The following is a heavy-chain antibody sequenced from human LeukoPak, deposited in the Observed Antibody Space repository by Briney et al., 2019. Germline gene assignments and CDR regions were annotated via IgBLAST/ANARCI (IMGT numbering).Heavy chain of an antibody. D-gene: IGHD3-3*01. CDR3: ARDRITIFGVVMYYNWFDP. V-gene: IGHV1-69*05. CDR1: GGTFSSYA. J-gene: IGHJ5*02. CDR2: IIPIFGTA. Sequence: SVKVSCKASGGTFSSYAISWVRQAPGQGLDWMGGIIPIFGTANYAQKFQGRVTITTDESTSTAYMELSSLRSEDTAVYYCARDRITIFGVVMYYNWFDPWGQGTLVTVSS.